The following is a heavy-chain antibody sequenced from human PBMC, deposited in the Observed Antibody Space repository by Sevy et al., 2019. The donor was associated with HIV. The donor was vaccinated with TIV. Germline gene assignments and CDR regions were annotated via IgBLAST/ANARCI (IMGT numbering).Heavy chain of an antibody. CDR2: ITSNGNTI. CDR3: ASSLLVDGRWGPPYGMDV. J-gene: IGHJ6*02. V-gene: IGHV3-11*01. Sequence: GGSLRLSCAASGFIFSDRYMYWIRQAPGKGLEWIAYITSNGNTIYYSDSVKGRFTISRDNAKNSLFLQMNSLRAEDTAVYYCASSLLVDGRWGPPYGMDVWGQGTTVTVSS. CDR1: GFIFSDRY. D-gene: IGHD3-16*01.